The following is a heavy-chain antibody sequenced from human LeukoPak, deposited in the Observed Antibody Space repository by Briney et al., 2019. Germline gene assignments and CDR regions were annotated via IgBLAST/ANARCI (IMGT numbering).Heavy chain of an antibody. CDR1: GGSISSGDYY. V-gene: IGHV4-30-4*01. CDR3: ATSMVRGICFY. CDR2: IYYSGST. J-gene: IGHJ4*02. Sequence: PSETLSLTCTVSGGSISSGDYYWSWTRQPPGKGLEWIGYIYYSGSTYYNPSLKSRVTISVDTSKNQFSLKLTSVTAADTAVYYCATSMVRGICFYWGQGTLVTVSS. D-gene: IGHD3-10*01.